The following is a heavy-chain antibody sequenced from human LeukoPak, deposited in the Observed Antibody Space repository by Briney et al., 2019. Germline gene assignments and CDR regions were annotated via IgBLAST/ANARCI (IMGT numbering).Heavy chain of an antibody. D-gene: IGHD2-15*01. CDR1: GGSFSGYY. J-gene: IGHJ4*02. CDR2: INHSGST. CDR3: ARLRGSGGF. V-gene: IGHV4-34*01. Sequence: SGTLSLTCAVYGGSFSGYYWSWIRQPPGKGLEWIGEINHSGSTNYNPSLKSRVTISVDTSKNQFSLKLSSVTAADTAVYYCARLRGSGGFWGQGTLVTVSS.